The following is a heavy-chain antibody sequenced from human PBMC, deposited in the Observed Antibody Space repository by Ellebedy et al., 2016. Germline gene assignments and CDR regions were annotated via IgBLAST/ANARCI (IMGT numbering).Heavy chain of an antibody. V-gene: IGHV4-59*01. CDR3: ARHTGYYYMDV. CDR1: GGSISSYY. J-gene: IGHJ6*03. CDR2: IYYSGST. D-gene: IGHD4-17*01. Sequence: SETLSLTXTVSGGSISSYYWSWIRQPPGKGLEWIGYIYYSGSTNYNPSLKSRVTISVDTSKNQFSLKLSSVTAADTAVYYCARHTGYYYMDVWGKGTTVIVSS.